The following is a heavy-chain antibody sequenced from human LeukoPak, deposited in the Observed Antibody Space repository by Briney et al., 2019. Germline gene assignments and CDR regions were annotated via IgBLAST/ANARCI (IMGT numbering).Heavy chain of an antibody. V-gene: IGHV3-7*03. CDR3: AKEGRSLQTY. CDR2: IKEDGTET. CDR1: GFMFSSNW. J-gene: IGHJ4*02. D-gene: IGHD5-24*01. Sequence: GGSLRLSCAASGFMFSSNWMSWVRLAPGKGLEWVANIKEDGTETYYVDSVKGRFTISRDNVKNSLYLQMNSLRVEDTAVYYCAKEGRSLQTYWGQGTLVTVSS.